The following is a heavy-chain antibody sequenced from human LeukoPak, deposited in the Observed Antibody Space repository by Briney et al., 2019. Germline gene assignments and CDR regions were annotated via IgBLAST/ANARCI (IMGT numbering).Heavy chain of an antibody. D-gene: IGHD3-9*01. CDR1: GGSISSGDYY. J-gene: IGHJ4*02. CDR2: IYYSGST. V-gene: IGHV4-30-4*01. CDR3: ARDVNYDILTGWNY. Sequence: SETLSLTCTVSGGSISSGDYYWSWVRQPPGKGLAWIGYIYYSGSTYYNPSLKSRVTISVDTSKNQFSLKLSSVTAADTAVYYCARDVNYDILTGWNYWGQGTLVTVSS.